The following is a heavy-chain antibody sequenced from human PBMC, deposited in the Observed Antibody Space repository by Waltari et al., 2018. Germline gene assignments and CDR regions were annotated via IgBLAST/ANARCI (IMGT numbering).Heavy chain of an antibody. V-gene: IGHV5-51*01. Sequence: EAQPVQSGADVKKAGESVKSTCKPSGSAFSSSWTGRVRLMSGRGLEWMGSIYPGDSDTKNSPSFQGQVTISADKSINTVFLHWRSLRASDTALFYCVRGLVGGYEKGWFDPWGQGTLVTVSS. CDR1: GSAFSSSW. CDR3: VRGLVGGYEKGWFDP. D-gene: IGHD3-22*01. CDR2: IYPGDSDT. J-gene: IGHJ5*02.